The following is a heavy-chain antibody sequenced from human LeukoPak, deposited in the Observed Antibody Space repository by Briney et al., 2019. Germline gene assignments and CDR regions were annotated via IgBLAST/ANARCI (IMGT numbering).Heavy chain of an antibody. J-gene: IGHJ3*02. V-gene: IGHV4-4*02. Sequence: SETLSLTCAVSGGSISSSNWWSWVRQPPGKGLEWIGEIYHSGSTNYNPSLKSRVTISVDKSKNQFSLKLSSVTAADTAVYYCASLSAYDSSGYYYIWGQGTMVTVSS. CDR3: ASLSAYDSSGYYYI. D-gene: IGHD3-22*01. CDR1: GGSISSSNW. CDR2: IYHSGST.